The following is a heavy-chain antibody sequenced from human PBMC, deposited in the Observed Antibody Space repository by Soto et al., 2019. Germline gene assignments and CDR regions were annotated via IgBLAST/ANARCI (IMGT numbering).Heavy chain of an antibody. D-gene: IGHD6-19*01. Sequence: EVQLVESGGGLVQPGGSLRLSCAASGFTFSSYSMNWVRQAPGKGLEWVSYISSSSSTIYYADSVKGRFTISRDNAKNSLYLQMNSLRAEDTAVYFCAKELVNSGWTYFDCWGQGTLVTVSS. CDR3: AKELVNSGWTYFDC. CDR1: GFTFSSYS. J-gene: IGHJ4*02. CDR2: ISSSSSTI. V-gene: IGHV3-48*01.